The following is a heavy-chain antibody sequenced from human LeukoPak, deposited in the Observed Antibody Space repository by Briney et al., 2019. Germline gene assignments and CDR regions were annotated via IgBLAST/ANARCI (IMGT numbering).Heavy chain of an antibody. Sequence: SSETLSLTCTVSGGSISSSSYYWGWIRQPPGKGLEWIGSIYYSGNTYYNPSLKSRVTISVDTSKNQFSLKLSSVTAADTAVYYWAREWRRWLQPYYFDYWGQGTLVTVSS. CDR2: IYYSGNT. D-gene: IGHD5-24*01. V-gene: IGHV4-39*07. J-gene: IGHJ4*02. CDR1: GGSISSSSYY. CDR3: AREWRRWLQPYYFDY.